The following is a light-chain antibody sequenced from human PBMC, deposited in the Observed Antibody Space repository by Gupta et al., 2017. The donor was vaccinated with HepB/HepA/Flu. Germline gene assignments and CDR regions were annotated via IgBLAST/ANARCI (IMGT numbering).Light chain of an antibody. J-gene: IGKJ2*01. V-gene: IGKV3-20*01. Sequence: EIVLTQSPGTLSLSPGERATLSCRASQSVSSTYLAWYQQKPGQAPRLLIYDASARATGIPDRFSGSGSGTEFTLTISSLEPEDFAVYCCQQYGTSPNTFGQGTHLEIK. CDR3: QQYGTSPNT. CDR2: DAS. CDR1: QSVSSTY.